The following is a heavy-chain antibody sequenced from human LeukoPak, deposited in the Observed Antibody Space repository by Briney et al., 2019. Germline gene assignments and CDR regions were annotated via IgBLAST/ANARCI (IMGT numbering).Heavy chain of an antibody. V-gene: IGHV3-11*04. D-gene: IGHD3-10*01. CDR1: GYMFSDYY. Sequence: GGSLRLSCAASGYMFSDYYMSWIRQAPEKGLEWLSYISHSGSTIYYADSAKGRFTVSRDNAKNSLYLQMNNLRAEDTARYYCATYGSGSGTFFDSWGQGTLVTVSS. J-gene: IGHJ4*01. CDR2: ISHSGSTI. CDR3: ATYGSGSGTFFDS.